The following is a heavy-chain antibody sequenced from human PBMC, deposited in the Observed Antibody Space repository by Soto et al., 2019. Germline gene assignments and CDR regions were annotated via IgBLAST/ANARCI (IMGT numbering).Heavy chain of an antibody. J-gene: IGHJ6*02. CDR2: MNPNSGNT. CDR1: GYTFTSYD. D-gene: IGHD3-16*01. V-gene: IGHV1-8*01. CDR3: AREGEQGELDYYYYGMDV. Sequence: QVQLVQSGAEVKKPGASVKVSFKASGYTFTSYDINWVRQANGQGLEWMGWMNPNSGNTGYAQKLQGRVTMTRNTPISTADMELRSLRSEATAVYYCAREGEQGELDYYYYGMDVWGQGTTVTVSS.